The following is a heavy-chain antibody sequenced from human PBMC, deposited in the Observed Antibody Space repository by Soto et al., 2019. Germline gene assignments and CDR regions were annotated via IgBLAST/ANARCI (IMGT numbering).Heavy chain of an antibody. CDR1: GYTFTSHG. V-gene: IGHV1-18*01. CDR2: ISAYNVNT. J-gene: IGHJ6*02. CDR3: ARVGLAYPDYYYYGMDV. D-gene: IGHD3-10*01. Sequence: QGQLVQSGAEVMNPGASVKVSCKASGYTFTSHGISWVRQAPGLGLEWMGWISAYNVNTNSAQKLQGRVTLTIDTSTSTAYMDLRSLRSDDTAVYYCARVGLAYPDYYYYGMDVWGQGTTVTVSS.